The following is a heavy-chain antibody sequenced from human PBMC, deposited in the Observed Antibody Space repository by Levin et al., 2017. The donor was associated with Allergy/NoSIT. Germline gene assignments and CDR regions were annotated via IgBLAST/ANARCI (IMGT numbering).Heavy chain of an antibody. Sequence: KASETLSLTCTVSGASISSNDWWTWVRQPPGKGLEWIGEIHHSGIAHYKPSLKSRVSISLDKSKNQFSLRLNSVTAADTAVYYCARNGGSANFYWGQGTLVTVSA. CDR3: ARNGGSANFY. CDR2: IHHSGIA. CDR1: GASISSNDW. D-gene: IGHD3-10*01. V-gene: IGHV4-4*02. J-gene: IGHJ4*02.